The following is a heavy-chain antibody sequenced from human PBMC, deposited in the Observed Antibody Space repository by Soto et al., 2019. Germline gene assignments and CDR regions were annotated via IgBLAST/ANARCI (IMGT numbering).Heavy chain of an antibody. Sequence: KASETLSLTCTVSGGSISSYYWSWIRQPPGKGLEWIGYIYYSGSTNYNPSLKSRVTISVDTSKNQSSLKLSSVTAADTAVYYCARSPLAYCSSTSCYNYYYGMDVWGQGTTVTVSS. CDR1: GGSISSYY. V-gene: IGHV4-59*01. J-gene: IGHJ6*02. CDR3: ARSPLAYCSSTSCYNYYYGMDV. CDR2: IYYSGST. D-gene: IGHD2-2*01.